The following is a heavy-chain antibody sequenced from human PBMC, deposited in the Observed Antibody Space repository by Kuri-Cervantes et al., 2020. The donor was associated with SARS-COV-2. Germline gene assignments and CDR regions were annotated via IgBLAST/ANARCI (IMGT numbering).Heavy chain of an antibody. CDR3: ARGMVRGLIQYYYYGMDV. J-gene: IGHJ6*02. D-gene: IGHD3-10*01. CDR2: INPNSGGT. Sequence: ASVKVSCKASGYIFTSHNMHWVRQAPGQGLEWMGWINPNSGGTNYAQKFQGWVTMTRDTSISTAYMELSRLRSDDTAVYYCARGMVRGLIQYYYYGMDVWGQGTTVTVSS. V-gene: IGHV1-2*04. CDR1: GYIFTSHN.